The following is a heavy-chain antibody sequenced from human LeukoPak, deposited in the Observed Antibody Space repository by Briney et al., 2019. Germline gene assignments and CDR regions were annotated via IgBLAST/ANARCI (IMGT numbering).Heavy chain of an antibody. CDR3: AREGGYSSSLAY. Sequence: GGSLRLSCAASGFTFSNFWMHWVRQAPGKGLVWVSRLDTDGSDTSYADSVKGRFTISRDNAKNTLYLQMNSLRAEDTAVYYCAREGGYSSSLAYWGQGTLVTVSS. D-gene: IGHD6-13*01. CDR2: LDTDGSDT. CDR1: GFTFSNFW. J-gene: IGHJ4*02. V-gene: IGHV3-74*01.